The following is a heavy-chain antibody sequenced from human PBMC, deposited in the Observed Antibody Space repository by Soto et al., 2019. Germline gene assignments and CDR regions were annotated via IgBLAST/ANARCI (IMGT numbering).Heavy chain of an antibody. Sequence: GESLKISCKGSGYSFASSCIAWVRQMPGKGLEWMGIIYPGDSDTRYSPSFQGQVTISADKSISTAYLQWSSLKASDTAMYYCARMISLYGGIDIWGQGTMVTVSS. CDR1: GYSFASSC. D-gene: IGHD4-17*01. CDR2: IYPGDSDT. J-gene: IGHJ3*02. V-gene: IGHV5-51*01. CDR3: ARMISLYGGIDI.